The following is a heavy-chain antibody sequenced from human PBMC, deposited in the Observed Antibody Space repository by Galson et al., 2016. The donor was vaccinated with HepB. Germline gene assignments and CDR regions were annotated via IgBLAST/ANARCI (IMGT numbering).Heavy chain of an antibody. D-gene: IGHD2-2*01. CDR1: AFTFSRYS. CDR2: ISSSSDYI. Sequence: SLRLSCAASAFTFSRYSMSWVRQAPGKGLEWLSSISSSSDYIHYADSVKGRFTISRDNAKNSLYLHLSSLRVDDTAVYYCARAMGQYQLLPVAMNLWGQGTMVAVSS. J-gene: IGHJ6*02. V-gene: IGHV3-21*01. CDR3: ARAMGQYQLLPVAMNL.